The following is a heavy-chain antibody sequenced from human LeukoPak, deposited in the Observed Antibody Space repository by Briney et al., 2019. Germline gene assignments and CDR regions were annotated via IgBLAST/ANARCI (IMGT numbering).Heavy chain of an antibody. Sequence: PSETLSLTCTVSGGSISSSSYYWGWIRQPPGKGLEWIGSIYYSGSTYYNPSLKSRVTISVDTSKNQFSLKLSSVTAADTAVYYCARGVGGGYYYNWFDPWGQGTLVTVSS. CDR3: ARGVGGGYYYNWFDP. CDR2: IYYSGST. V-gene: IGHV4-39*07. J-gene: IGHJ5*02. CDR1: GGSISSSSYY. D-gene: IGHD3-22*01.